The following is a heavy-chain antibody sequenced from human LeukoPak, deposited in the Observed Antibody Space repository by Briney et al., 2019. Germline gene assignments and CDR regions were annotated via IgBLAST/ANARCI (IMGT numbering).Heavy chain of an antibody. D-gene: IGHD2-15*01. J-gene: IGHJ2*01. CDR3: ARDYFSRAAVFGYFDP. V-gene: IGHV3-21*01. CDR2: ISSSSSYI. Sequence: GSLRLSCAASGFTFSSYSMNWVRQAPGKGLEWVSSISSSSSYIYYADSVKGRFTISRDNAKNSLYLQMNSLTAEDTAVYYWARDYFSRAAVFGYFDPGGRGPRVIASP. CDR1: GFTFSSYS.